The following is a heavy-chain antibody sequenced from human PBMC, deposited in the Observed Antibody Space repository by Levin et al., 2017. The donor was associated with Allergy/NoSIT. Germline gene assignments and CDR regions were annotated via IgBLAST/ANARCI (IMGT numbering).Heavy chain of an antibody. CDR3: ARVHSSWFDY. J-gene: IGHJ4*02. CDR1: GFTFSDYY. D-gene: IGHD6-13*01. Sequence: GESLKISCAASGFTFSDYYMSWIRQAPGKGLEWVSYISSSGSTIYYADSVKGRFTISRDNAKNSLYLQMNSLRAEDTAVYYCARVHSSWFDYWGQGTLVTVSS. V-gene: IGHV3-11*01. CDR2: ISSSGSTI.